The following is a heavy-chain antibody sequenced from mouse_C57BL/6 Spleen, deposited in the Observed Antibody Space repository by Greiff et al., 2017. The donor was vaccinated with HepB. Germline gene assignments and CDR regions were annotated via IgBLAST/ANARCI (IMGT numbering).Heavy chain of an antibody. J-gene: IGHJ4*01. CDR3: TRIWFYAMDY. Sequence: VQVVESGAELVRPGASVTLSCKASGYTFTDYEMHWVKQTPVHGLEWIGAIDPETGGTAYNQKFKGKAILTADKSSSTAYMELRSLTSEDSAVYYCTRIWFYAMDYWGQGTSVTVSS. CDR1: GYTFTDYE. CDR2: IDPETGGT. V-gene: IGHV1-15*01. D-gene: IGHD2-2*01.